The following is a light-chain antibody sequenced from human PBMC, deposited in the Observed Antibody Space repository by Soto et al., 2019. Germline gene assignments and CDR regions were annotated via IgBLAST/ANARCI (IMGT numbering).Light chain of an antibody. Sequence: EIVMTQSPGTLSVSPGERATLSCSASQSVRSKLAWYQQKPGQAPRLLIYDASTRVTGIPARFSGSGSGKEFTLIFSSLQSEDFAVYYCQRYNKWPPITLDQGTRLEIK. V-gene: IGKV3-15*01. J-gene: IGKJ5*01. CDR3: QRYNKWPPIT. CDR1: QSVRSK. CDR2: DAS.